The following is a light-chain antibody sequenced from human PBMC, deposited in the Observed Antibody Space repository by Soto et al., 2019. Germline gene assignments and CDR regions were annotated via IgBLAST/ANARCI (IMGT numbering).Light chain of an antibody. Sequence: EVVMTQAPATLSVSPGERATLSCRASQSVSSNLAWYQQKPGQAPRLLIYGASSRATGIPDRFSGSGSGTDFTLTISRLEPEDFAVYYCQQYGSSQTFGQGTMVDI. CDR2: GAS. J-gene: IGKJ1*01. V-gene: IGKV3-20*01. CDR1: QSVSSN. CDR3: QQYGSSQT.